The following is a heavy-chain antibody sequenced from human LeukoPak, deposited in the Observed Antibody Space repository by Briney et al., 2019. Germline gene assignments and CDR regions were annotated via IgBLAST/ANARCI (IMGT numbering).Heavy chain of an antibody. CDR3: ARGSRFNSRPPNFDY. V-gene: IGHV1-2*02. D-gene: IGHD4-23*01. CDR2: INPNSGGT. Sequence: ASVKVSCKASGYTFSGYYMHWVRQAPGQGLEWTGWINPNSGGTNYAQKFQGRVTMTRDMSIRTVYMELSRLRSDDTAVYYCARGSRFNSRPPNFDYWGQGTLVTVSS. CDR1: GYTFSGYY. J-gene: IGHJ4*02.